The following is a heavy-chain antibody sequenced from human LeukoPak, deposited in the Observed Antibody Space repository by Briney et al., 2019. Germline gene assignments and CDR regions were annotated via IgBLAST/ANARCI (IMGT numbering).Heavy chain of an antibody. D-gene: IGHD3-9*01. CDR2: INHSGST. CDR1: GGSFSGYY. V-gene: IGHV4-34*01. J-gene: IGHJ5*02. Sequence: SETLSLTCAVYGGSFSGYYWSWIRQPPGKGLEWIGEINHSGSTNYNPSLKSRVTISVDTSKNQFSLKLSSVTAADTAVYYCARVNHDILTGWFDPWGQGALVTVSS. CDR3: ARVNHDILTGWFDP.